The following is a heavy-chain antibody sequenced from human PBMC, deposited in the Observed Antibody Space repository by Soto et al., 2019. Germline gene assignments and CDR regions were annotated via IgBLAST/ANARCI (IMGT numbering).Heavy chain of an antibody. CDR3: ARSGTLRQYYYDSSGYFWRGWFDP. Sequence: GGSLRLSCAASGFTFSSYAMHWVRQAPGKGLEWVAVISYDGSNKYYADSVKGRFTISRDNSKNTLYLQMNSLRAEDTAVYYCARSGTLRQYYYDSSGYFWRGWFDPWGQGTLVTVSS. V-gene: IGHV3-30-3*01. CDR2: ISYDGSNK. J-gene: IGHJ5*02. CDR1: GFTFSSYA. D-gene: IGHD3-22*01.